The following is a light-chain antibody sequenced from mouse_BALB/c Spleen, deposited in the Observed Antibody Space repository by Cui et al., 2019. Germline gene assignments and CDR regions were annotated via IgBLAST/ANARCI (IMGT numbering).Light chain of an antibody. CDR3: QQWSSNPLT. CDR1: SSLSY. J-gene: IGKJ5*01. Sequence: HTDLTQSPALMSASPGEKVTMTCSSSSSLSYMYWYQQKPRSSPKPWIYLTSNLASGVPARFSGSGSGTSYSLTVSSMEAEDAATYYCQQWSSNPLTFGAGTKLELK. CDR2: LTS. V-gene: IGKV4-68*01.